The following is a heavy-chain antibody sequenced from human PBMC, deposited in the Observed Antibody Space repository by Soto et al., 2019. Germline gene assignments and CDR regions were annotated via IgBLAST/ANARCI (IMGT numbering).Heavy chain of an antibody. CDR1: AGSISSRNW. Sequence: TLSLTCAVSAGSISSRNWWTWVRQSPGKGLEWIGEIHHSGSTNYNPSLKSRVTISVDNSKNQFSLKLTSVTAADTAVYYCARTSYYDSSGYYGMDVWGQGTTVTVSS. D-gene: IGHD3-22*01. V-gene: IGHV4-4*02. CDR3: ARTSYYDSSGYYGMDV. CDR2: IHHSGST. J-gene: IGHJ6*02.